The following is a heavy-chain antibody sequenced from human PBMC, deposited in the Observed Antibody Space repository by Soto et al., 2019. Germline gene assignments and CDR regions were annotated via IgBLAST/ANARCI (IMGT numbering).Heavy chain of an antibody. J-gene: IGHJ4*02. D-gene: IGHD3-22*01. CDR1: GFTFSSYT. Sequence: GSLRLSCAASGFTFSSYTMSWVRQAPGKGLEWVSAVSGSGGSTYYPDSVKGRFTISRDNSKNTLYLQMNSLRAEDTAIYYCAKLVSGYYYWGFDYWGQGTLVTVSS. CDR3: AKLVSGYYYWGFDY. CDR2: VSGSGGST. V-gene: IGHV3-23*01.